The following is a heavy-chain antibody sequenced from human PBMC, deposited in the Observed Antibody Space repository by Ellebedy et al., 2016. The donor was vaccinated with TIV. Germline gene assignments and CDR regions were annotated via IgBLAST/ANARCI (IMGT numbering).Heavy chain of an antibody. CDR3: ARGRGRLKYYYYYGMDV. V-gene: IGHV3-23*01. CDR2: ISGSAGST. D-gene: IGHD4-11*01. Sequence: GESLKISCAASGFTLDNYAMFWVRQAPGQGLEGVSGISGSAGSTSYADSVKGRFTISRDNSKNTLYLQLNSLRAEDTAVYFCARGRGRLKYYYYYGMDVWGQGTTVTVSS. J-gene: IGHJ6*02. CDR1: GFTLDNYA.